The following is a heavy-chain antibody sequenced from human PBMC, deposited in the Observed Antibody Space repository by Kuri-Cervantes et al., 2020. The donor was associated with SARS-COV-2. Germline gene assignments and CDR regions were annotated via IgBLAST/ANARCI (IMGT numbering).Heavy chain of an antibody. D-gene: IGHD3-3*01. J-gene: IGHJ6*02. V-gene: IGHV1-69*13. CDR3: ARDREKGYDFWSGYYTYYYYGMDV. Sequence: SVKVSCKASGGTFSSYAISWVRQAPGQGLEWMGGIIPIFGTANYAQKFQGRVTITADESTSTASMELSSLRSEDTAVYYCARDREKGYDFWSGYYTYYYYGMDVWSQGTTVTVSS. CDR1: GGTFSSYA. CDR2: IIPIFGTA.